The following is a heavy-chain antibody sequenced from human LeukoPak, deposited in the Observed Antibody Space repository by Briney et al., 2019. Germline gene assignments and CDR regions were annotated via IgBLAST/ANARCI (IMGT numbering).Heavy chain of an antibody. D-gene: IGHD3-9*01. CDR3: ANHYDILTGYHLY. V-gene: IGHV4-38-2*02. Sequence: KSSETLSLTCTVSGHSISSGYYWGWIRQPPGKGLEWIGSIYHSGSTYYNPSLKSRVTISVDTSKNQFSLKLSSVTAADTAVYYCANHYDILTGYHLYWGQGTLVTVSS. J-gene: IGHJ4*02. CDR2: IYHSGST. CDR1: GHSISSGYY.